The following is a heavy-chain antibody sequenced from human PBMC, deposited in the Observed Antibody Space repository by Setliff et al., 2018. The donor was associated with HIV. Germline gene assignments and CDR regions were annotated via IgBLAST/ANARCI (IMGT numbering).Heavy chain of an antibody. D-gene: IGHD3-16*01. CDR2: LYGDGRT. J-gene: IGHJ5*02. CDR3: AKGVKWLDP. V-gene: IGHV3-53*01. CDR1: GFTVSSNY. Sequence: GGSLRLSCEVSGFTVSSNYMTWVRQAPGKGLEWVSTLYGDGRTFYTDSVEGRFTISRDNSNNILYLQMNSLLAEDTAVYYYAKGVKWLDPWGQGIQVTVSS.